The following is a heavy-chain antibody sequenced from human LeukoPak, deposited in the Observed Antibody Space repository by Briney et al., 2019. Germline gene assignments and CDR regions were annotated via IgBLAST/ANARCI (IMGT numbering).Heavy chain of an antibody. CDR1: GFTFSNYA. V-gene: IGHV3-9*01. CDR3: AKSLDYGSGSSFDI. CDR2: IGYNSGRM. D-gene: IGHD3-10*01. J-gene: IGHJ3*02. Sequence: PGGSLRLSCAASGFTFSNYAMHWVRQAPGQGLEWVSGIGYNSGRMDYADSVKGRFTISRDNAKNSLYLQMNSLRVEDTALYYCAKSLDYGSGSSFDIWGQGTMVTVSS.